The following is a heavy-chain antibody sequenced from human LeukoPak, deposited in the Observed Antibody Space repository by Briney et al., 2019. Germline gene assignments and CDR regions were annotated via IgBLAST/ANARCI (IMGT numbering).Heavy chain of an antibody. CDR1: GFTFSASY. D-gene: IGHD3-9*01. J-gene: IGHJ4*02. V-gene: IGHV3-21*01. Sequence: GGSLRLSCAASGFTFSASYMTWVRQAPGKGLEWVSSISSSSSYIYYADSVKGRFTISRDNAKNSLYLQMNSLRAEDTAVYYCARDDILTGHDYWGQGTLVTVSS. CDR2: ISSSSSYI. CDR3: ARDDILTGHDY.